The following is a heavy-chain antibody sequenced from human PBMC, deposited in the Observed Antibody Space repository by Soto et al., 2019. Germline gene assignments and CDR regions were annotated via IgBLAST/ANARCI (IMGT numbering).Heavy chain of an antibody. CDR1: GFTVSSNY. CDR2: IYSGGST. D-gene: IGHD6-6*01. J-gene: IGHJ4*02. V-gene: IGHV3-53*01. CDR3: ARGAYSSSLQNFDY. Sequence: GGSLRLSCAASGFTVSSNYMSWVRQAPGKGLEWVSVIYSGGSTYYTESVKGRCTISRDNSKNMLELQMNSLKAEDRAVYKCARGAYSSSLQNFDYWGQGTLVTVSS.